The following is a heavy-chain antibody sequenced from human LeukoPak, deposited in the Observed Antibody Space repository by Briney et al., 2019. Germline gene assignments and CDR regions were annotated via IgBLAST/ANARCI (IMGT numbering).Heavy chain of an antibody. CDR3: AKVSGFGMVRTAAFDI. D-gene: IGHD3-10*01. Sequence: GSLRLSCAASGFTFSSYAMNWVRQAPGKGLEWVSAISGSGGSTYYADSVKGRFTISRDNSKNTLYVRMNSLRAEDTAVYYCAKVSGFGMVRTAAFDIWGQGTMVTVSS. CDR2: ISGSGGST. V-gene: IGHV3-23*01. CDR1: GFTFSSYA. J-gene: IGHJ3*02.